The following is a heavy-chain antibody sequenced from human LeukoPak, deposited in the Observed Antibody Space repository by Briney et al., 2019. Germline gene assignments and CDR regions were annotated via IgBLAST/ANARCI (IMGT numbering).Heavy chain of an antibody. J-gene: IGHJ4*02. CDR3: ARLWFGELLMDH. D-gene: IGHD3-10*01. CDR2: ISSSSSYI. Sequence: GGSLRLSCAASGFTFSSYSMNWVHQAPGKGLEWVSSISSSSSYIYYADSVKGRFTISRDNAKNSLYLQMNSLRAEDTAVYYCARLWFGELLMDHWGQGTLVTVSS. V-gene: IGHV3-21*01. CDR1: GFTFSSYS.